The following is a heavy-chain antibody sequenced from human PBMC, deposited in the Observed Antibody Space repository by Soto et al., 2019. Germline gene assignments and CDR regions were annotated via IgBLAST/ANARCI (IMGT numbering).Heavy chain of an antibody. CDR1: GYTFTSYD. CDR2: ISPNSGGT. V-gene: IGHV1-2*02. J-gene: IGHJ4*02. Sequence: QVQLVQSGAEVKKPGASVQVSCKASGYTFTSYDIHWVRQAPGQGLEWMGEISPNSGGTKYAQKFQGRVHRTRDTAITTVYMDVSNLSPDVTAVYYYGKGRSGGVDVFYWGQGTLVTV. CDR3: GKGRSGGVDVFY. D-gene: IGHD1-26*01.